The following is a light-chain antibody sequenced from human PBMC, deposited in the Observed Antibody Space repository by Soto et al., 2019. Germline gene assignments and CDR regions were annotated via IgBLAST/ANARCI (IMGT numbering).Light chain of an antibody. J-gene: IGKJ5*01. CDR2: QVS. CDR3: MQSTQSRT. V-gene: IGKV2-24*01. CDR1: QSLVYSDGNSY. Sequence: DIVLTQTPLSSPVTLGQPASISCRSSQSLVYSDGNSYLSWLQQRPGQPLRLLIYQVSERFSGVPDRFSGSGAGTDFTLKISRVEPEDVGVYCCMQSTQSRTFGQGTRLEIK.